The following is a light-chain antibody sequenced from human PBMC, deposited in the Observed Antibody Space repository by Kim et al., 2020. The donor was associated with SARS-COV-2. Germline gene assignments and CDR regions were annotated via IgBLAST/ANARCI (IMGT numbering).Light chain of an antibody. Sequence: GQMVTISGTGSSSNIGDYYAVLWYQQLPGTAPKLLIYGDSKRPSGVPNRLSGSKSGTSASLTITGLQAEDEADYYCPSYASSLPFVFGTGTKVTVL. V-gene: IGLV1-40*01. CDR2: GDS. CDR1: SSNIGDYYA. CDR3: PSYASSLPFV. J-gene: IGLJ1*01.